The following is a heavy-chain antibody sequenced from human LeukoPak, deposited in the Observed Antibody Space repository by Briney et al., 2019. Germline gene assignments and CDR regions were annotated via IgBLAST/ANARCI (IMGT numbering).Heavy chain of an antibody. D-gene: IGHD3-10*01. V-gene: IGHV3-7*01. CDR3: AREEYAYGHGGFDF. J-gene: IGHJ4*02. CDR1: GFTFTSYW. CDR2: IKQDGSEK. Sequence: GGSLRLSCAASGFTFTSYWMSWVRQAPGKGLEWVANIKQDGSEKYYVDSVKGRFTISRDNAESSLYLQLNSLRVEDTAIYYCAREEYAYGHGGFDFWGQGSLVTVSS.